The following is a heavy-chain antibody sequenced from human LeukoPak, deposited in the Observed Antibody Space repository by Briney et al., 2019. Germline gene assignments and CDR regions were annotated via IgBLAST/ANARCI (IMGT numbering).Heavy chain of an antibody. Sequence: PGGSLRLSCAASGFTFSSYAMSWVRQAPGQGLEWVSAISGSGGSTYYADSVKGRFTISRDNSKNTLYLQMNSLRAEDTAVYYCAKEGAYCGGDCYLDAFDIWGQGTMVTVSS. D-gene: IGHD2-21*02. CDR2: ISGSGGST. CDR3: AKEGAYCGGDCYLDAFDI. CDR1: GFTFSSYA. J-gene: IGHJ3*02. V-gene: IGHV3-23*01.